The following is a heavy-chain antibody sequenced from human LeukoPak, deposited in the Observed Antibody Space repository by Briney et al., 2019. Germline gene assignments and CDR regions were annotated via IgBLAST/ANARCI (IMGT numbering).Heavy chain of an antibody. CDR3: ASTRRAAVAGRFDS. CDR1: GGPLSRSSYY. D-gene: IGHD6-19*01. CDR2: IYHSGNT. Sequence: KSSETLSLTCTVPGGPLSRSSYYCGWIRQPPGKGLEWIGYIYHSGNTNYSPSLESRVTMSVDESKNQFSLRVHFVSAADTAVYYCASTRRAAVAGRFDSWGQGTLVTVSS. J-gene: IGHJ4*02. V-gene: IGHV4-61*05.